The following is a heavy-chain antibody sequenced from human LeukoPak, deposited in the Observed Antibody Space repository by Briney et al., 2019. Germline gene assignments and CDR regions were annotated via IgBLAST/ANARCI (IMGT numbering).Heavy chain of an antibody. D-gene: IGHD5-12*01. CDR2: ISWNSGSI. Sequence: GGSLRLSCAASGFTFDDYAMHWVRQAPGKGLEWVSGISWNSGSIGYADSVKGRFTISRDNTKNSLYLQMNSLRAEDTALYYCAPRSVATGAFDIWGQGTMVTVSS. V-gene: IGHV3-9*01. J-gene: IGHJ3*02. CDR3: APRSVATGAFDI. CDR1: GFTFDDYA.